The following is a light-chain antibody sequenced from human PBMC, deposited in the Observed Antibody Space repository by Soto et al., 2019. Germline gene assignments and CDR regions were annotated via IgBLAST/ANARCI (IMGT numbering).Light chain of an antibody. V-gene: IGKV3-20*01. CDR2: GTS. Sequence: EIVLTQSPGTLSLSPGERATLSCRASQSVRSSYLAWYQQKPGQAPRLLIYGTSSRATGIPDRVIGSGSGTDFTLTITRLEPEDFAVYYCQRYGSSPLTFGGGTKVEIK. CDR1: QSVRSSY. CDR3: QRYGSSPLT. J-gene: IGKJ4*01.